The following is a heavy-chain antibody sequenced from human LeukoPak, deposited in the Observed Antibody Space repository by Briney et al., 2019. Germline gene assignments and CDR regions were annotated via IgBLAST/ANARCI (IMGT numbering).Heavy chain of an antibody. Sequence: SETLSLTCAVSGYSISSGYYWGWIRQPPGKGLEWIASFYRSGGTYYNLSLKSRVSISVDTSKNQFSLKLNSVTAADTAIYYCARYRSPSAITADYFDYRGRGTLVTVSS. CDR1: GYSISSGYY. J-gene: IGHJ4*02. V-gene: IGHV4-38-2*01. CDR2: FYRSGGT. D-gene: IGHD6-13*01. CDR3: ARYRSPSAITADYFDY.